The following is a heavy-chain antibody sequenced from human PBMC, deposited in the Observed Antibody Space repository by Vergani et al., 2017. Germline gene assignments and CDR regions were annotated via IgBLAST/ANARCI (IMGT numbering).Heavy chain of an antibody. CDR2: INPNSGGT. CDR3: ARERAATRSGYYRDRSEVYGMDV. CDR1: GYTFTSYG. D-gene: IGHD3-3*01. V-gene: IGHV1-2*02. J-gene: IGHJ6*02. Sequence: QVQLVQSGAEVKKPGASVKVSCKASGYTFTSYGISWVRQAPGQGLEWMGWINPNSGGTNYAQKFQGRVTMTRDTSISTAYMELSRLRSDDTAVYYCARERAATRSGYYRDRSEVYGMDVWGQGTTVTVSS.